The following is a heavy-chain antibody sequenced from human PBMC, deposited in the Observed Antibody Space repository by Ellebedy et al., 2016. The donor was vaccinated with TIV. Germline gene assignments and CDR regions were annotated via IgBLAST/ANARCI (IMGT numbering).Heavy chain of an antibody. CDR3: VKRRWGSEHFDN. D-gene: IGHD7-27*01. CDR2: ISYDGSRR. CDR1: GFTFSSHA. J-gene: IGHJ4*02. Sequence: PGGSLRLSCAASGFTFSSHAMHWVRQAPGKGLEWVTFISYDGSRRYYADSVKGRFTISRDNSKNTLFLQMSSLSSEDTAIYYCVKRRWGSEHFDNWGRGTRVTVSS. V-gene: IGHV3-30*14.